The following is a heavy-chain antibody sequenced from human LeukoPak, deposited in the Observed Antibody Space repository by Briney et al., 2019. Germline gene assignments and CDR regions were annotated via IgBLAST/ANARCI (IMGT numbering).Heavy chain of an antibody. D-gene: IGHD4-23*01. J-gene: IGHJ4*02. CDR3: ARGPTGVTPLGFHY. CDR1: GGSISSGGYY. Sequence: PSQTLSLTFTVSGGSISSGGYYWSWIRQHPGKGLEWIGYIYYSGSTYYNPSLKSRVTISVDTSKNQFSLKLSSVTAADTAVYYCARGPTGVTPLGFHYWGQGTLVTVSS. V-gene: IGHV4-31*03. CDR2: IYYSGST.